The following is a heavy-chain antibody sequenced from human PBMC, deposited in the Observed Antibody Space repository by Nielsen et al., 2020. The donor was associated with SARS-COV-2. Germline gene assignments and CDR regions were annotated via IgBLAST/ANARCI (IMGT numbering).Heavy chain of an antibody. D-gene: IGHD6-13*01. CDR1: GGSFSGYY. V-gene: IGHV4-34*01. CDR3: ARGPAAAGTYY. Sequence: SETLSLTCAVYGGSFSGYYWSWIRQPPGKGLEWIGEINHSGSTNYNPSLKSRVTISVDMSKNQFSLKLSSVTAADTAVYYCARGPAAAGTYYWGQGTLVTVSS. J-gene: IGHJ4*02. CDR2: INHSGST.